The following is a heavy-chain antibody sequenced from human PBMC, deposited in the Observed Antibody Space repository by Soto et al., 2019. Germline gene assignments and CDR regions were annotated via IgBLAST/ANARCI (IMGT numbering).Heavy chain of an antibody. CDR1: GFTVSSNY. V-gene: IGHV3-66*01. Sequence: EVQLVESGGGLVQPGGSLRLSCAASGFTVSSNYMSWVRQAPGKGLEWVSVIYSGGSTYYADSVKGRFPISRDNSKNTLYLKMNSLRAEDTAVYYCARGLYSGWHYFDYWGQGTLVTVSS. D-gene: IGHD5-12*01. J-gene: IGHJ4*02. CDR2: IYSGGST. CDR3: ARGLYSGWHYFDY.